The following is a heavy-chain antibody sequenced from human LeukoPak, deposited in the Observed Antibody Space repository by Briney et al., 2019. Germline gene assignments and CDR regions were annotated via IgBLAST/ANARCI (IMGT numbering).Heavy chain of an antibody. J-gene: IGHJ6*02. V-gene: IGHV3-7*04. Sequence: PGGSLRLSCAASGFTFSSYWMSWVRQAPGKGLEWVANIKEDGSEKYYVDSVKGRFTIYRDNAKNSLYLQMNSLRAEDTAVYYCARDGSGNRYYYYGMDVWGQGTTVTVSS. D-gene: IGHD2-15*01. CDR2: IKEDGSEK. CDR1: GFTFSSYW. CDR3: ARDGSGNRYYYYGMDV.